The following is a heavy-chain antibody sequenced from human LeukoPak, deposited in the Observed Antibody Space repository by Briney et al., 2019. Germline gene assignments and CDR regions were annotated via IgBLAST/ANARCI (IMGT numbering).Heavy chain of an antibody. D-gene: IGHD3-10*01. J-gene: IGHJ6*02. CDR1: GFTVNTHY. V-gene: IGHV3-53*01. CDR3: TKEIYYYGSGRFMDV. CDR2: VYSGGNT. Sequence: GGSLRLSCVASGFTVNTHYMSWVRQAPGKGLAWVSVVYSGGNTYYADSVKGRFTISRDSSKNTLYLQMNSLRAEDTAVYYCTKEIYYYGSGRFMDVWAQGTTVTVSS.